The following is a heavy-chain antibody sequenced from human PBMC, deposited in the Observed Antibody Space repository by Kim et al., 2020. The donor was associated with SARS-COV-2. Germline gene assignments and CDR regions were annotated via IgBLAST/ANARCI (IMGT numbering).Heavy chain of an antibody. D-gene: IGHD3-3*01. CDR1: GFTFSSYG. V-gene: IGHV3-30*18. Sequence: GGSLRLSCAASGFTFSSYGMHWVRQAPGKGLEWVAVISYDGSNKYYADSVKGRFTISRDNSKNTLYLQMSSLRADDTAVYYCAKDLRITIFGAVSWGQGT. J-gene: IGHJ5*02. CDR2: ISYDGSNK. CDR3: AKDLRITIFGAVS.